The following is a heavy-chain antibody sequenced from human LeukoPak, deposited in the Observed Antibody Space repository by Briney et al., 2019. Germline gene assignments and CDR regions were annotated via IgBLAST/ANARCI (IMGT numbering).Heavy chain of an antibody. J-gene: IGHJ5*02. Sequence: GSLRLSCAASGFTVSSDYMSWVRQAPGKGLEWVSVIYSGGSTCYADSVKGRFTISRDKSKNTVYLQMNSLRFEDTAMYYCARNWFDPWGQGTLVTVSS. V-gene: IGHV3-53*05. CDR3: ARNWFDP. CDR2: IYSGGST. CDR1: GFTVSSDY.